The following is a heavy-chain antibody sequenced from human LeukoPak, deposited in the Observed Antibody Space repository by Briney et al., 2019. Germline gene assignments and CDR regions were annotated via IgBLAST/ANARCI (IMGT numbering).Heavy chain of an antibody. J-gene: IGHJ4*02. CDR2: ISGSGGST. CDR3: ARIYDSRGGPADY. CDR1: GFTFSSYA. Sequence: PGGSLRLSCAASGFTFSSYAMSWVRQAPGKGLEWVSAISGSGGSTYYADSVKGRFTISRDNSKNTLYLQMNSLRAEDTAVYYCARIYDSRGGPADYWGQGTLVTVSS. D-gene: IGHD3-22*01. V-gene: IGHV3-23*01.